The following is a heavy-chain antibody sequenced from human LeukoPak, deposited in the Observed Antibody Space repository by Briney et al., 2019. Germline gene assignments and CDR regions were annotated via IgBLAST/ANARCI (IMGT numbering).Heavy chain of an antibody. D-gene: IGHD3-10*01. CDR1: GFTFSSYG. V-gene: IGHV3-30*19. J-gene: IGHJ6*03. CDR2: ISYDGSNK. CDR3: ARTSGVLYYYMDV. Sequence: QPGGSLRLSCAASGFTFSSYGMHWVRQAPGKGLEWVAVISYDGSNKYYADSVKGRFTISRDNSKNTLYLQMNSLRAEDTAVYYCARTSGVLYYYMDVWGKGTTVTVSS.